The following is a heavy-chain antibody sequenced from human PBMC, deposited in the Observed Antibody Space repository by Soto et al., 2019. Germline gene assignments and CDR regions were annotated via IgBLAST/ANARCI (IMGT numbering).Heavy chain of an antibody. Sequence: EVQLVESGGGLVQPGGSLRLSCAASGFTFSSYDMHWVRQATGKGLEWVSAIGTAGDTYYPGSVKGRFTISRENAKNSLYLQMNSVRAGDTAVYYCARELSSYGSGSYEAYYYCMDVWGKGTTVTVSS. V-gene: IGHV3-13*01. J-gene: IGHJ6*03. CDR1: GFTFSSYD. CDR3: ARELSSYGSGSYEAYYYCMDV. D-gene: IGHD3-10*01. CDR2: IGTAGDT.